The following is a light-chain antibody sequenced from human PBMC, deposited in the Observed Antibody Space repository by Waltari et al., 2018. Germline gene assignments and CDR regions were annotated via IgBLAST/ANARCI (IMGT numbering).Light chain of an antibody. CDR3: QQYYGSPPRT. Sequence: DIQMTQSPSSLSASVGDRVTITCRASQGISNSLAWYQQKPGKPPKLLLYAASRLESGVPSRFSGSGSGTDYTLTINSLQPEDFATYYCQQYYGSPPRTFGQGTKVEIK. CDR1: QGISNS. CDR2: AAS. V-gene: IGKV1-NL1*01. J-gene: IGKJ1*01.